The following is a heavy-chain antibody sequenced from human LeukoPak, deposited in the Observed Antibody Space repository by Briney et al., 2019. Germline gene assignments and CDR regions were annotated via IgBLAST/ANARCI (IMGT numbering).Heavy chain of an antibody. CDR2: IYHSGST. D-gene: IGHD2-2*01. Sequence: SETLSLTCTVSGYSISSGYYWGWIRQPPGKGLEGIGSIYHSGSTYYNPSLKSRVTISLDTSKNQFSLKLSSVTAADTAVYYCASIVVVPAEYFDYWGQGTLVTVSS. V-gene: IGHV4-38-2*02. J-gene: IGHJ4*02. CDR3: ASIVVVPAEYFDY. CDR1: GYSISSGYY.